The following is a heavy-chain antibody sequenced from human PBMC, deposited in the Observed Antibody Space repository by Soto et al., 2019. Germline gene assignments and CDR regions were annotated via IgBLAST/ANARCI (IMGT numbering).Heavy chain of an antibody. Sequence: QVQLVESGGGLVRPGGSLRLSCEASGFTFRDYYMTWFRQAPGKGLEWLSYIDISTKYTNYADSVKGRFTISRDNAKNSLYLQMNSLRADDTAVYYCAREYYYTMDVWGQGTMVTVSS. CDR3: AREYYYTMDV. J-gene: IGHJ6*02. CDR2: IDISTKYT. CDR1: GFTFRDYY. V-gene: IGHV3-11*05.